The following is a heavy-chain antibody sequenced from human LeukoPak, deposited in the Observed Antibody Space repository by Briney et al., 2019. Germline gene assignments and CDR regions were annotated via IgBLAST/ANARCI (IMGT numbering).Heavy chain of an antibody. Sequence: GGSLRLSCAASGFTFSSYAMNWVRQAPGKGLEWVSIISSSGGSTYYADSVKGRFTISRDNSKNTLYLQMNSLRAEDTAVYYCARRPKTYYYDSSGLLGYYYYYMDVWGKGTTVTISS. D-gene: IGHD3-22*01. CDR2: ISSSGGST. CDR1: GFTFSSYA. J-gene: IGHJ6*03. V-gene: IGHV3-23*01. CDR3: ARRPKTYYYDSSGLLGYYYYYMDV.